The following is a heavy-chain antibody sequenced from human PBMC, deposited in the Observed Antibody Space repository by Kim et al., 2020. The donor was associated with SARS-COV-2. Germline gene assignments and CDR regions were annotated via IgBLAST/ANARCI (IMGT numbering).Heavy chain of an antibody. CDR2: T. Sequence: TNYAQKLQGRVTMTTDTSTSTAYMELRSLRSDDTAVYYCARRFGELRLDYWGQGTLVTVSS. D-gene: IGHD3-10*01. J-gene: IGHJ4*02. CDR3: ARRFGELRLDY. V-gene: IGHV1-18*01.